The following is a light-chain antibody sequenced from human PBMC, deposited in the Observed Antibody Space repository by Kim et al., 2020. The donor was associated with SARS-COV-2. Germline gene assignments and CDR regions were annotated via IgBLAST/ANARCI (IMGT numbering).Light chain of an antibody. J-gene: IGLJ2*01. V-gene: IGLV3-19*01. CDR1: SLRSYY. Sequence: SSELTQDPAVPVALGQTVRMTCQGDSLRSYYATWYQQKPGQAPKVVIYGKDNRPSGVPDRFSGSSSGNTAYLTITGTQAGDEADYYCNSRDSNDYVVFGG. CDR3: NSRDSNDYVV. CDR2: GKD.